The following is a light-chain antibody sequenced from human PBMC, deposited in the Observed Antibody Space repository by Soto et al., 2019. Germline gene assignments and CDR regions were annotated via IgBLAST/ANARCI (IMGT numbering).Light chain of an antibody. Sequence: QSLLTQPAPVSGSPGQSITISCPGTSSDVGGYNYVSWYQQQPGKAPKFMIYDVSNRPSGVSNRFSGSKSGNTASLTISGLQAEDEADYYCCSYTTSNTRQIVFGTGTKVTVL. CDR1: SSDVGGYNY. J-gene: IGLJ1*01. V-gene: IGLV2-14*01. CDR3: CSYTTSNTRQIV. CDR2: DVS.